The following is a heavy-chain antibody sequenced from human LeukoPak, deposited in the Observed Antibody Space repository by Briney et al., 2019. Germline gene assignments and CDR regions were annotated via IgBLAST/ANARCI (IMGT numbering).Heavy chain of an antibody. Sequence: SSETLSLTCTVSGGSISSYYWSWIRQPPGKGLEWIGDIYYSGTTNYNPSLKSRVTISVDTSKNQFSLKLSSVTAAGTAVYYCARGVYIAAAQYGYWGQGTLVTVSS. J-gene: IGHJ4*02. CDR3: ARGVYIAAAQYGY. CDR2: IYYSGTT. V-gene: IGHV4-59*01. D-gene: IGHD6-13*01. CDR1: GGSISSYY.